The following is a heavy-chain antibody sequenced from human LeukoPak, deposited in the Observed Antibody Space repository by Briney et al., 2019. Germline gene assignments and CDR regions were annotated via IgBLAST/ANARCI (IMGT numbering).Heavy chain of an antibody. CDR2: IYTSGST. CDR3: ARGRQRRGSYDSSGLSPVDY. D-gene: IGHD3-22*01. V-gene: IGHV4-4*07. CDR1: VDSVSTDY. J-gene: IGHJ4*02. Sequence: SETLSLTCIVSVDSVSTDYGTWIRQPAGKGLEWIGRIYTSGSTNYNPSLKSRVTMSVDTSKNQFSLQLSSVTAADTAVYYGARGRQRRGSYDSSGLSPVDYWGREPWSPSPQ.